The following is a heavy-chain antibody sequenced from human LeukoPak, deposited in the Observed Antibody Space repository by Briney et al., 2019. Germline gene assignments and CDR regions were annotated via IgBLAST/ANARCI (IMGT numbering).Heavy chain of an antibody. CDR3: AKRPARNYYDTSGYYPFDY. D-gene: IGHD3-22*01. V-gene: IGHV3-23*01. Sequence: GGSLRLSCVASGFTFSNYAMSWVRQAPGKGLEWVSSMSGGGGSTNYADSVKGRFTISRDNSKDTLFLQMTSLRADDTAVYYCAKRPARNYYDTSGYYPFDYWGQGTLVTVSS. J-gene: IGHJ4*02. CDR1: GFTFSNYA. CDR2: MSGGGGST.